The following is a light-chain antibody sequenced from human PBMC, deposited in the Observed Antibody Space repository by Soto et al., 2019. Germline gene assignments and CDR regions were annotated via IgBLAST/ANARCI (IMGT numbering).Light chain of an antibody. CDR2: AAS. Sequence: DIQMTQSPSSLSASVGDRVTITCRASQSISSYLNWYQQKPGKAPNLLIYAASTLQGGVPSRFSGSGSGTDFTLTISSLQPEDFATYYCQQSYSIPWTFGQGTKVEIK. V-gene: IGKV1-39*01. CDR1: QSISSY. CDR3: QQSYSIPWT. J-gene: IGKJ1*01.